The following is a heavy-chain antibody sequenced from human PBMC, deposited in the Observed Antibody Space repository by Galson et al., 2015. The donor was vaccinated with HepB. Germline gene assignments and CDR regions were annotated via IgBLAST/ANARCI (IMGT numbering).Heavy chain of an antibody. V-gene: IGHV3-21*01. CDR2: ISSSSSYI. CDR3: ASNIAAAGSGYYFDY. J-gene: IGHJ4*02. CDR1: GFTFSSYS. D-gene: IGHD6-13*01. Sequence: SLRLSCAAPGFTFSSYSMNWVRQAPGKGLEWVSSISSSSSYIYYADSVKGRFTISRDNAKNSLYLQMNSLRAEDTAVYYCASNIAAAGSGYYFDYWGQGTLVTVSS.